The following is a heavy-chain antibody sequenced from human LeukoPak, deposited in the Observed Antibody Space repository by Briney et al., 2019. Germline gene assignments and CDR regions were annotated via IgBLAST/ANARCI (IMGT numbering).Heavy chain of an antibody. CDR2: ISAYNGNT. J-gene: IGHJ4*02. Sequence: GASVKVSCKASGYTFTGYYMHWVRQAPGQGLEWMGWISAYNGNTNYAQKLQGRVTMTTDTSTSTAYMELRSLRSDDTAVYYCARVWGAANEFDYWGQGTLVTVSS. CDR1: GYTFTGYY. CDR3: ARVWGAANEFDY. D-gene: IGHD1-26*01. V-gene: IGHV1-18*04.